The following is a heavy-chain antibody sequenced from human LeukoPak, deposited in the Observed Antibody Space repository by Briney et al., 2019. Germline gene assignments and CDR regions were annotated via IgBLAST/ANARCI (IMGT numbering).Heavy chain of an antibody. D-gene: IGHD3-22*01. CDR3: ARAVNYYDSSGYTKSAFDI. Sequence: SETLSLTCTVSGGSISSYYWSWIRQPAGEGLEWIGRIYTSGSTNYNPSLKSRVTMSVDTSKNQFSLKLSSVTAADTAVYYCARAVNYYDSSGYTKSAFDIWGQGTMVTVSS. CDR1: GGSISSYY. CDR2: IYTSGST. V-gene: IGHV4-4*07. J-gene: IGHJ3*02.